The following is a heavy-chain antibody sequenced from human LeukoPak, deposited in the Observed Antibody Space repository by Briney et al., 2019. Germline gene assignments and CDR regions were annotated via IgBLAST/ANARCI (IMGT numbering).Heavy chain of an antibody. CDR2: IHPNSGKT. CDR1: GYNFRDQE. V-gene: IGHV1-8*01. Sequence: ASVKVSCKASGYNFRDQEINWVRQASGQGLEWVGWIHPNSGKTGYAQKFQGRVSMTRTTSISTTYMELTSLTSGDTAVYYCARGRYGGNRFFDNWGQGTQLIVSS. D-gene: IGHD4-23*01. CDR3: ARGRYGGNRFFDN. J-gene: IGHJ4*02.